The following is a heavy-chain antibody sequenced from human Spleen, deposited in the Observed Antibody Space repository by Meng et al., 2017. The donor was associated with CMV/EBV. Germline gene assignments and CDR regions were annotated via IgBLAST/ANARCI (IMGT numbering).Heavy chain of an antibody. CDR1: GYTFSSYG. CDR2: ISAYNGNT. CDR3: ALLTTIFGVVGEDY. D-gene: IGHD3-3*01. Sequence: ASVKVSCKASGYTFSSYGISWVRQAPGQGLEWMGWISAYNGNTNYAQKLQGRVTMTTDTSTSTAYMEVRSLRSDDTAAYYCALLTTIFGVVGEDYWGQGTLVTVSS. J-gene: IGHJ4*02. V-gene: IGHV1-18*01.